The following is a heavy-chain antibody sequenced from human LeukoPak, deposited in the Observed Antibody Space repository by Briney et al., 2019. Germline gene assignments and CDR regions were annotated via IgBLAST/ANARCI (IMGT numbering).Heavy chain of an antibody. J-gene: IGHJ4*02. CDR1: GGSISGYY. CDR2: LYYSGST. Sequence: SETLSLTCTLSGGSISGYYWSWIRQPPGKGLEYIGHLYYSGSTNYNPSLESRVTILVDTSKNQFSLRLSPVTAVDTAVYYCSRRGYCSGGSCYSFDYWGQGTLVTVSS. D-gene: IGHD2-15*01. V-gene: IGHV4-59*08. CDR3: SRRGYCSGGSCYSFDY.